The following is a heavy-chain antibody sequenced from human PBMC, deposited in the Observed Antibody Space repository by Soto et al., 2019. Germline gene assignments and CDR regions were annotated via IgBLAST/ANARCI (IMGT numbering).Heavy chain of an antibody. CDR2: IGTAGDT. CDR1: GFTFSSYD. J-gene: IGHJ5*02. V-gene: IGHV3-13*01. Sequence: GGSLRLSCAASGFTFSSYDMHWVRQATGKGLEWVSAIGTAGDTYYPGSVKGRFTISRENAKNSLYLQMNSLRAEDTAVYYCARGLGYCSSTSCYGWFDPWGQGTLVTVSS. D-gene: IGHD2-2*01. CDR3: ARGLGYCSSTSCYGWFDP.